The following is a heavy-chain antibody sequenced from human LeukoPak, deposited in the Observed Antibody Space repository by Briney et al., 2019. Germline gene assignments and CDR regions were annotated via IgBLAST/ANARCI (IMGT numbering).Heavy chain of an antibody. Sequence: ASVKVSCKASGYTFTTYGIIWVRQAPGQGLEWMGWISANNGNTNYAQKFQGRVTMTTDTSTSTAYMELRSLRSDDTAVYYCARDRAVATIGGVDYWGQGTLVTVSS. CDR1: GYTFTTYG. CDR2: ISANNGNT. V-gene: IGHV1-18*01. J-gene: IGHJ4*02. D-gene: IGHD5-12*01. CDR3: ARDRAVATIGGVDY.